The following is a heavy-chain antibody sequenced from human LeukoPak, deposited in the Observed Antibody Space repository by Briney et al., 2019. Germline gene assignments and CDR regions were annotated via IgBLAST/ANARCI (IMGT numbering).Heavy chain of an antibody. D-gene: IGHD2-21*01. J-gene: IGHJ4*02. CDR1: GFTFSSYS. CDR3: TTGKYLRYGDGFGLDY. V-gene: IGHV3-15*01. Sequence: RTGGSLRLSCAASGFTFSSYSMNWVRQTPGKGLEWVGRIKSKIDGETTDYAAPVKGRFAVSRDDSKDMVYLQMSSLQTEDTGVYFCTTGKYLRYGDGFGLDYWGQGALATVSS. CDR2: IKSKIDGETT.